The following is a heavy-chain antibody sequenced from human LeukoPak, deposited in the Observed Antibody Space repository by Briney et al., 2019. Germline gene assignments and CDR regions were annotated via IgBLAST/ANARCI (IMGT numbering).Heavy chain of an antibody. J-gene: IGHJ5*02. D-gene: IGHD3-22*01. V-gene: IGHV1-69*13. CDR3: ASGSSGYPLNWFDP. CDR1: GRTFTSYA. CDR2: IIPIFGTA. Sequence: SVKVSCKASGRTFTSYAISWVRQAPGQGLEWMGGIIPIFGTANYAQKFQGRVTITADESTSTAYMELSSLRSEDTAVYYCASGSSGYPLNWFDPWGQGTLVTVSS.